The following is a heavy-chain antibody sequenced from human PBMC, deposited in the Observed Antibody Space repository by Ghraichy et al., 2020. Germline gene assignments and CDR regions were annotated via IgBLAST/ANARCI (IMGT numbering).Heavy chain of an antibody. Sequence: SETLSLTCTVSGGSISSGGYYWSWIRQHPGKGLEWIGYIYYSGSTYYNPSLKSRVTISVDTSKNQFSLKLSSVTAADTAVYYCARDGSGRKHGMDVWGQGTTVTVSS. CDR1: GGSISSGGYY. J-gene: IGHJ6*02. CDR3: ARDGSGRKHGMDV. V-gene: IGHV4-31*03. D-gene: IGHD3-10*01. CDR2: IYYSGST.